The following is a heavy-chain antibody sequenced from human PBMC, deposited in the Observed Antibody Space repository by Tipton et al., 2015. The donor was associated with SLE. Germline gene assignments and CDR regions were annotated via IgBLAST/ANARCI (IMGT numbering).Heavy chain of an antibody. Sequence: TLSLTCTVSGGSISSHYWSWIRQPPGKGLEWIGYIYYSGSTNYNPSLKSRVTISVDTPKNQFSLKLSSVTVADTAVYYCARTLPDSSGLAFDHWGQGTLVTVSS. CDR2: IYYSGST. CDR3: ARTLPDSSGLAFDH. V-gene: IGHV4-59*11. D-gene: IGHD3-22*01. J-gene: IGHJ4*02. CDR1: GGSISSHY.